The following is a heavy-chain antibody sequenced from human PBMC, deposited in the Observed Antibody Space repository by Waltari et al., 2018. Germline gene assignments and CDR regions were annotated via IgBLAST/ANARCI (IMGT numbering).Heavy chain of an antibody. CDR3: ATARDEHTAMVYFDN. CDR2: MYPPGSA. Sequence: EVKLVESGGGLVHPGGSLRLPCVASGIAVGDTHFSWDRQAPGKGLDWVSIMYPPGSAYNADSVEGRFTISRDISKNMVHLQMNRLRLEDSATYDCATARDEHTAMVYFDNWGQGTLVSVSS. J-gene: IGHJ4*02. V-gene: IGHV3-66*02. CDR1: GIAVGDTH. D-gene: IGHD5-18*01.